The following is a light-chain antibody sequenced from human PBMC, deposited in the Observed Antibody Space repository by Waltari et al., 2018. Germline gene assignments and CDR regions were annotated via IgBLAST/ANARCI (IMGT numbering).Light chain of an antibody. V-gene: IGKV3-15*01. CDR2: GAS. CDR1: QSVSSN. J-gene: IGKJ4*01. CDR3: QQYHNWPPLT. Sequence: EILMTQSPATLSVSPGERATLSCRASQSVSSNLAWYQQKPGQAPRLLIYGASTRATGIPARFSGSGSGTEFTLTISSLQSEEFAVYYCQQYHNWPPLTFGGGTKVEMK.